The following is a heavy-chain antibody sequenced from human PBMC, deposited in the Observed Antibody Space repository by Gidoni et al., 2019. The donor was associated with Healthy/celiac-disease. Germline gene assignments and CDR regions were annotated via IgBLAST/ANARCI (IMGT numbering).Heavy chain of an antibody. CDR3: AKAVGDSSLNYFDY. D-gene: IGHD6-6*01. CDR1: GFTLDDYA. Sequence: EVQLVESGGGLVQPGRSLRLSCAASGFTLDDYAMHWVRQAPGKGLEWVSGISWNSGSIGYADSVKGRFTISRDNAKTSLYLQMNSLRAEDTALYYCAKAVGDSSLNYFDYWGQGTLVTVSS. J-gene: IGHJ4*02. V-gene: IGHV3-9*01. CDR2: ISWNSGSI.